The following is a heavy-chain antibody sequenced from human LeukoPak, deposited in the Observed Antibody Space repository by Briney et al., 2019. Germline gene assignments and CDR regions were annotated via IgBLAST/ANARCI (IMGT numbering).Heavy chain of an antibody. J-gene: IGHJ4*02. CDR1: GGSISSCSYY. CDR2: FYYSGST. V-gene: IGHV4-39*07. CDR3: GRVTCNGTPFGGVTGGGAFDC. D-gene: IGHD3-16*01. Sequence: SETLSLTCTVSGGSISSCSYYWGWIPQPPGKGLEWSRSFYYSGSTYNNPTHKSRVTMSVHTHKNQFSQKLSSVNDADTAVYYGGRVTCNGTPFGGVTGGGAFDCWGQGTLVTVSS.